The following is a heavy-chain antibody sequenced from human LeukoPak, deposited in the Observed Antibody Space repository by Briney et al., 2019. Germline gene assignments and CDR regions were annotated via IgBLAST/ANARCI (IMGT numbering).Heavy chain of an antibody. Sequence: GGSLRLSCAASGFTFSSYGMHWVRQAPGKGLEWVAFIRYDGSNKYYADSVKGRFTISRDNSKNTLYLQMNSPRAEDTAVYYCARRLGITIFGVALDAFDIWGQGTMVTVSS. CDR3: ARRLGITIFGVALDAFDI. V-gene: IGHV3-30*02. D-gene: IGHD3-3*01. CDR2: IRYDGSNK. CDR1: GFTFSSYG. J-gene: IGHJ3*02.